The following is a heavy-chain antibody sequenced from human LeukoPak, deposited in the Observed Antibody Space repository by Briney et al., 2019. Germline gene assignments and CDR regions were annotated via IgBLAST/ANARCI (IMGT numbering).Heavy chain of an antibody. V-gene: IGHV3-23*01. J-gene: IGHJ4*02. D-gene: IGHD3-22*01. CDR2: ISGSGDNT. CDR1: GFTFSSYA. Sequence: GALRLSCAASGFTFSSYAMSWVRQAPGKGLEWVSGISGSGDNTYYADSVKGRFTISRDNSKNTLYVQVNSLGTEDTAAYYCAKGSYYDSSGSFYFDYWGQGTLVTVSS. CDR3: AKGSYYDSSGSFYFDY.